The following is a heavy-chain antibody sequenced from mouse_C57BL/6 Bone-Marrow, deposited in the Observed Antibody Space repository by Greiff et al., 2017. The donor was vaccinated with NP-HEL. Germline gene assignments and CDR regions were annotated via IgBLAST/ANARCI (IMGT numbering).Heavy chain of an antibody. J-gene: IGHJ3*01. D-gene: IGHD1-1*01. Sequence: QVQLQQPGAELVKPGASVKLSCKASGYTFTSYWMHWVKQRPGQGLEWIGMIHPNRGSTNYNEKFKSKATLTVDKSSSTAYMQLSSLTSEDSAVYYCARRDGSSPAWFAYWGQGTLVTVSA. V-gene: IGHV1-64*01. CDR2: IHPNRGST. CDR1: GYTFTSYW. CDR3: ARRDGSSPAWFAY.